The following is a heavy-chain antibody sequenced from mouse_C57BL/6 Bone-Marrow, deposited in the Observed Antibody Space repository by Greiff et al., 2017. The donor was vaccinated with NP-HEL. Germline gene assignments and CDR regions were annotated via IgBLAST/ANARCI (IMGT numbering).Heavy chain of an antibody. D-gene: IGHD1-1*01. Sequence: SGPVLVKPGASVKMSCKASGYTFTDYYMNWVKQSHGKSLEWIGVINPYNGGTSYNQKFKGKATLTVDKSSSTAYMELNSLTSEDSAVYYCARENGSRDYYAMDYWGQGTSVTVSS. J-gene: IGHJ4*01. V-gene: IGHV1-19*01. CDR2: INPYNGGT. CDR3: ARENGSRDYYAMDY. CDR1: GYTFTDYY.